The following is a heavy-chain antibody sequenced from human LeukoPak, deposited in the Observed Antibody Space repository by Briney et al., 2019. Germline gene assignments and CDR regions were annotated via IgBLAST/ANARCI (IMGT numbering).Heavy chain of an antibody. J-gene: IGHJ4*02. CDR2: VWYDGINK. CDR1: GYTFSTYG. V-gene: IGHV3-33*01. Sequence: PGRSLRLSCAASGYTFSTYGMHWVRQPPGKGLEWVAVVWYDGINKYYADSVKGRFTISRVNSNNTLYLQMNSLRAEDTAVYYCVRPYGGSYYFDNWGQGTLVTVSS. D-gene: IGHD4-23*01. CDR3: VRPYGGSYYFDN.